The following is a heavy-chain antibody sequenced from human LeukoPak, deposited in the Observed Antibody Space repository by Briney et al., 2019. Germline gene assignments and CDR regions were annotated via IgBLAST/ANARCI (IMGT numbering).Heavy chain of an antibody. V-gene: IGHV3-74*01. D-gene: IGHD5-12*01. J-gene: IGHJ4*02. CDR3: ARGGSTVTTISTY. CDR2: INSEGSTT. Sequence: GGSLRLSCAASGFTFRNYWMHWVRQAPGKGLVWVSLINSEGSTTSYADSEKGRFTISRDNAENTLYLQMNSPRADDTAVYYCARGGSTVTTISTYWGQGTLVTVSS. CDR1: GFTFRNYW.